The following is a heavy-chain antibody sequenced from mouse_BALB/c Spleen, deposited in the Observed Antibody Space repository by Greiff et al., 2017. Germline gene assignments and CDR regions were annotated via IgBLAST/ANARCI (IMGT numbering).Heavy chain of an antibody. CDR3: VRDYGNSWFAY. J-gene: IGHJ3*01. V-gene: IGHV2-9-2*01. CDR1: GFSLTSYD. Sequence: VQLQQSGPGLVAPSQSLSITCTVSGFSLTSYDISWIRQPPGKGLEWLGVIWTGGGTNYNSAFMSRLSISKDNSKSQVFLKMNSLQTDDTAIYYCVRDYGNSWFAYWGQGTLVTVSA. CDR2: IWTGGGT. D-gene: IGHD2-1*01.